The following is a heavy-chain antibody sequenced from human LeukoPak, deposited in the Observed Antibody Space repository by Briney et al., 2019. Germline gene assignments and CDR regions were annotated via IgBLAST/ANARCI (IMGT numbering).Heavy chain of an antibody. CDR3: TREDRPFCPFAY. J-gene: IGHJ4*02. CDR1: GGSIDVTNY. Sequence: ASETLSLTCGVSGGSIDVTNYWSWVRQAPGKGLEWIGEISHDGTTNYNPSLRSRVVMSLDRANNQFSLSLTSVTAADTAVYYCTREDRPFCPFAYWGQGVLVAVSS. D-gene: IGHD3-22*01. V-gene: IGHV4-4*02. CDR2: ISHDGTT.